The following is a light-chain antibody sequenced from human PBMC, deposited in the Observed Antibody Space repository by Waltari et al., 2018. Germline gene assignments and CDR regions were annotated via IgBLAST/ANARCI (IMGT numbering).Light chain of an antibody. Sequence: DIVMTQSPDSLAVSLGERATINCKSSQRVLYSSNNKKYLAWYQQKPGQPPKLLIYWAYTRESGVPDRFSGSGSGTDFTLTIRSLQAEDVAVYYCQQYYSAPPAFGGGTKVGIK. CDR1: QRVLYSSNNKKY. J-gene: IGKJ4*01. CDR2: WAY. CDR3: QQYYSAPPA. V-gene: IGKV4-1*01.